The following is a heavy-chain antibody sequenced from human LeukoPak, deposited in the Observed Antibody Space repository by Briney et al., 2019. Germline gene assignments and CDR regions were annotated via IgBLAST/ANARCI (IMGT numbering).Heavy chain of an antibody. CDR1: GFTVITND. V-gene: IGHV3-53*01. CDR3: ARDVEPLAANTLAY. J-gene: IGHJ4*02. CDR2: LYSDGNT. D-gene: IGHD1-14*01. Sequence: PGGSLRLSCAASGFTVITNDMTWVRQAPGKGLEWVSVLYSDGNTKYADSVQGRFTISRDNSKNTLYLEMNSLSPDDTAAYYCARDVEPLAANTLAYWGQGTLVTVSS.